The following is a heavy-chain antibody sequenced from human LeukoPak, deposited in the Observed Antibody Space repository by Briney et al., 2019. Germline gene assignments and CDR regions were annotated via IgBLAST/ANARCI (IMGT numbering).Heavy chain of an antibody. V-gene: IGHV4-61*01. CDR1: GGSVSSGTCY. D-gene: IGHD3-10*01. Sequence: SETLSLTCTLSGGSVSSGTCYCSWIRQPPGKGLEWIGYIYYSGSAKYNPSLKSRVTISVDTSKNQFSLKLTSVTAADTAVYYCARRFGDWGLSWFDPWGQGTLVTVSS. CDR2: IYYSGSA. CDR3: ARRFGDWGLSWFDP. J-gene: IGHJ5*02.